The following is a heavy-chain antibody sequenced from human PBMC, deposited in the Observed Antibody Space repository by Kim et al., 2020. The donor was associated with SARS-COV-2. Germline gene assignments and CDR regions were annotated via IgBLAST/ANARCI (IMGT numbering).Heavy chain of an antibody. D-gene: IGHD3-3*01. Sequence: GRFTISRDNSKNTLYLKMNSLRAEDTAVYYCAKDSYDFWSGYLPTYGMDVWGQGTTVTVSS. J-gene: IGHJ6*02. V-gene: IGHV3-33*06. CDR3: AKDSYDFWSGYLPTYGMDV.